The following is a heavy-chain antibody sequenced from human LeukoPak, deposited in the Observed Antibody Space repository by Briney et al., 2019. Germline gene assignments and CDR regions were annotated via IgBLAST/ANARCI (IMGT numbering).Heavy chain of an antibody. CDR2: IYYSGST. V-gene: IGHV4-39*07. CDR1: GGSISSSSYY. J-gene: IGHJ4*02. CDR3: ARVARKESYFDY. Sequence: SETLSLTCTVSGGSISSSSYYWGWLRQPPGKGLEWIGSIYYSGSTYYNPSLKSRVTISVDTSKNQFSLKLSSVTAADTAVYYCARVARKESYFDYWGQGTLVTVSS.